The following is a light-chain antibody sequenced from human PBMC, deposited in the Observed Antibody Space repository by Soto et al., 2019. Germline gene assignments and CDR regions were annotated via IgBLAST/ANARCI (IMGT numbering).Light chain of an antibody. CDR1: SGYSNYK. CDR2: VGTGGIVG. J-gene: IGLJ2*01. V-gene: IGLV9-49*01. Sequence: QLVLTQPPSASASLGASVTLTCTLSSGYSNYKVDWYQQRPGKGPRFVMRVGTGGIVGSKGDGIPDRFSVLGSGLNRYLTIKNIQEEDESDYHCGADPGRGSNFVVFGGGTKLTVL. CDR3: GADPGRGSNFVV.